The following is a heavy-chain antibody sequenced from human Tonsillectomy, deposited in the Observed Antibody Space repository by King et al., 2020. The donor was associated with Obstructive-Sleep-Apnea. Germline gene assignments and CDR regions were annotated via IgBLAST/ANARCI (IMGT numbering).Heavy chain of an antibody. V-gene: IGHV4-39*01. J-gene: IGHJ5*02. D-gene: IGHD1-1*01. CDR1: GGSISGSSYY. Sequence: QLQESGPGLVKPSETLSLTCTVSGGSISGSSYYWGWIRQPPGKGLEGIASIYDNGRTYSIPSLNNRVSMSVDTSRNQFSLKLNSLTAADTAVYYCAPEAGTTGARFFDPWGQGTLVTVSS. CDR2: IYDNGRT. CDR3: APEAGTTGARFFDP.